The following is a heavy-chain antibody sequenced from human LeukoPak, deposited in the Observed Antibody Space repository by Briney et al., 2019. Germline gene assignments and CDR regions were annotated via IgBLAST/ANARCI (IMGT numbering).Heavy chain of an antibody. CDR1: GFTFSSYG. CDR3: AKSGGSGSYHPEGAARDYLDY. V-gene: IGHV3-30*18. Sequence: PGGSLRLSCAASGFTFSSYGMHWVRQAPGKGLEGVAVISYDGSNKYYADSVKGRFTISRDNSKNTLYLQMNSLRAEDTAVYYCAKSGGSGSYHPEGAARDYLDYWGQGTLVTVSS. CDR2: ISYDGSNK. J-gene: IGHJ4*02. D-gene: IGHD3-10*01.